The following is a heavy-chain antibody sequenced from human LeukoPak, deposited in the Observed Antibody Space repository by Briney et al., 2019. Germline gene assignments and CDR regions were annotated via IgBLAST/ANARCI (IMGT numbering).Heavy chain of an antibody. CDR3: AKYGAPAAGNYFDY. CDR1: GFTFSNSA. V-gene: IGHV3-23*01. CDR2: ISGSGGGT. J-gene: IGHJ4*02. D-gene: IGHD6-13*01. Sequence: GGSLRLSCAASGFTFSNSAMSWVRQAPGKGLERVSAISGSGGGTYYADSVKGRFTISRDNPKNTLYLQMNGLRAEDTAVYYCAKYGAPAAGNYFDYWGQGTLVTVSS.